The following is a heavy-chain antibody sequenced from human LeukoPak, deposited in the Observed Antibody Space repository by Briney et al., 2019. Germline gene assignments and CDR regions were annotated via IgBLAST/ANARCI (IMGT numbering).Heavy chain of an antibody. CDR2: INTDGSST. Sequence: GGSLGLSCAASGFTFSSYWMYWVRQAPGKGLVWDSHINTDGSSTSYADSVKGRFTISRDNAKNTLYLQMNSLRAEDTAVYYCATLLLRTTVRNYWGQGTLVTVSS. D-gene: IGHD4-17*01. V-gene: IGHV3-74*01. J-gene: IGHJ4*02. CDR1: GFTFSSYW. CDR3: ATLLLRTTVRNY.